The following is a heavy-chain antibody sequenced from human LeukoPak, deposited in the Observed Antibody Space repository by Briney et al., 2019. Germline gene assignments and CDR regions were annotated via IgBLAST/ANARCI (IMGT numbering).Heavy chain of an antibody. D-gene: IGHD3-3*01. CDR2: IYYSGST. CDR3: ARLGWRLTPSAFDI. Sequence: SETLSLTCAVYGGSFSGYYWSWIRQPPGKGLEWIGYIYYSGSTNYNPSLKSRVTISVDTSKNQFSLKLSSVTAADTAVYYCARLGWRLTPSAFDIWGQGTMVTVSS. J-gene: IGHJ3*02. V-gene: IGHV4-59*08. CDR1: GGSFSGYY.